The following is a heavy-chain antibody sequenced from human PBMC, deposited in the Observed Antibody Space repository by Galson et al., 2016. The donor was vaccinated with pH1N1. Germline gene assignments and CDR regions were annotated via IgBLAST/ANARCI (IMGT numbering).Heavy chain of an antibody. CDR3: ARARGHGPMDPFDF. CDR1: GGTFTSYT. CDR2: MISILGLS. V-gene: IGHV1-69*10. D-gene: IGHD3-10*01. Sequence: SVKVSCKASGGTFTSYTIPWVRQAPGQGLEWMGVMISILGLSNYAHKFQGRVTITADKSRRTAYMELSSLKSEDTAVYFCARARGHGPMDPFDFWGQGTLVTVSS. J-gene: IGHJ4*02.